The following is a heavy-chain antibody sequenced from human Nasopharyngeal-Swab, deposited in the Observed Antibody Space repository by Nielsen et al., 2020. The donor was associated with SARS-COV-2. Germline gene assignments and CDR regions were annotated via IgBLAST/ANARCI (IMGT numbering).Heavy chain of an antibody. Sequence: GESLKISCAASGFTFSSYGMHWVRQAPGKGLEYVSAISSNGGSTYYADSVKGRFTISRDNSKNTLYLQMSSLRAEDTAVYYCVKNLVFDTAMADYWGQGTLVTVSS. J-gene: IGHJ4*02. CDR2: ISSNGGST. D-gene: IGHD5-18*01. CDR3: VKNLVFDTAMADY. CDR1: GFTFSSYG. V-gene: IGHV3-64D*06.